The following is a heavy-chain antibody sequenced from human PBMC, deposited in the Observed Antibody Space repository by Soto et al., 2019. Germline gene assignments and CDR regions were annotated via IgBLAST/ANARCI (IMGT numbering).Heavy chain of an antibody. V-gene: IGHV4-4*02. CDR3: ARRIAAAGSLVGYYYYYMDV. CDR1: SGSISSSNW. J-gene: IGHJ6*03. D-gene: IGHD6-13*01. Sequence: QVQLQESGPGLVKPSGTLSLTCAVSSGSISSSNWWSWVRQPPGKGLEWIGEIYHRGSTNYNPSLKSRVTISVDKSKNQFSLKLSSVTAADTAVYYCARRIAAAGSLVGYYYYYMDVWGKGTTVTVSS. CDR2: IYHRGST.